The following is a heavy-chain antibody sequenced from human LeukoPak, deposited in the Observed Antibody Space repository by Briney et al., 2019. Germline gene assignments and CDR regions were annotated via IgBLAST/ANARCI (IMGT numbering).Heavy chain of an antibody. Sequence: GASVKVSCKASGYTFTSYYMHWVRQAPGQGLEWMGIINPSGGSTSYAQKFQGRVTMTRDTSTSTVYMELSSLRSEDTAVYYCAGDGSHKLLWFGESGNWFDPWGQGTLVTVSS. V-gene: IGHV1-46*01. CDR2: INPSGGST. CDR1: GYTFTSYY. J-gene: IGHJ5*02. CDR3: AGDGSHKLLWFGESGNWFDP. D-gene: IGHD3-10*01.